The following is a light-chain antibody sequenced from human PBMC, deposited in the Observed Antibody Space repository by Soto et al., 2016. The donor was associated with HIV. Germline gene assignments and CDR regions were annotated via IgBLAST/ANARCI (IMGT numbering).Light chain of an antibody. CDR1: QDIFNY. V-gene: IGKV1-27*01. Sequence: DIQMTQSPSSLSASVGDRVTITCRASQDIFNYLAWYQQQPGKVPRLLLFAASSLVSGVPSRFSGRGSGTDFTLTISNLQPEDSAIYYCQQYNTPPWTFGQGTKVEI. CDR2: AAS. J-gene: IGKJ1*01. CDR3: QQYNTPPWT.